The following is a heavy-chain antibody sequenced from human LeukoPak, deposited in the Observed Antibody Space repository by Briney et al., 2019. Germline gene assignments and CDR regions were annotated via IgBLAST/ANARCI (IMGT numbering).Heavy chain of an antibody. J-gene: IGHJ4*02. Sequence: PSETLSLTCTVSGGSISSGGYYWSWIRQHPGKGLEWIGYIYYSGSTYYNPSLKSRVTISVDTSKNQFSLKLSSVTAADTAVYYCARDNRPNMTGFDYWGQGTLVTVSS. CDR3: ARDNRPNMTGFDY. CDR1: GGSISSGGYY. CDR2: IYYSGST. D-gene: IGHD1-14*01. V-gene: IGHV4-31*03.